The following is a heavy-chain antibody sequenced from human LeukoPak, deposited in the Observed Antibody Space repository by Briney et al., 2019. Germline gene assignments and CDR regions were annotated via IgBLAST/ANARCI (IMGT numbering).Heavy chain of an antibody. CDR2: IRQDSGDT. CDR3: ARGLAVSPMAPISDN. V-gene: IGHV3-7*01. J-gene: IGHJ4*02. CDR1: GFIFSAYW. D-gene: IGHD3-10*01. Sequence: SGGSLRLSCAASGFIFSAYWMNWVRQAPGKGLEWVANIRQDSGDTRYVDSVRSRFTISRDNSQNSLYLQMNSLRVEDTAVYYCARGLAVSPMAPISDNWGQGTLVTVSS.